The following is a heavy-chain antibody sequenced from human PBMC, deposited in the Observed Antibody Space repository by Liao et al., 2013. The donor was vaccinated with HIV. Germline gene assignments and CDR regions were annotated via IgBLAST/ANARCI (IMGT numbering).Heavy chain of an antibody. V-gene: IGHV4-34*02. Sequence: QVQLQQWGAGLLKPSETLSLTCGVYGASFSDHSWSWIRQPPGKGLEWIGEINHSGSITFNPSLKSRVTISVDAAKNQFSLELTSVTAADTAVYYCARGPRLLWFGEVRSHDFDYWGQGSLVTVSS. CDR3: ARGPRLLWFGEVRSHDFDY. D-gene: IGHD3-10*01. CDR1: GASFSDHS. J-gene: IGHJ4*02. CDR2: INHSGSI.